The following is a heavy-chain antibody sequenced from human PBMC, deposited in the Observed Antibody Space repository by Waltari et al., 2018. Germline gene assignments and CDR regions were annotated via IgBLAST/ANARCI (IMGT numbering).Heavy chain of an antibody. Sequence: QVQLQQWGAGLLKPSETLSLTCAVYGGSFSGYYWSWIRQPPGKGLGWIGEINHSGSTNYNPSLKSRVTISVDTSKNQFSLKLSSVTAADTAVYYCARGPPRRFCSSTSCYTGGFDYWGQGTLVTVSS. CDR3: ARGPPRRFCSSTSCYTGGFDY. CDR2: INHSGST. V-gene: IGHV4-34*01. D-gene: IGHD2-2*02. J-gene: IGHJ4*02. CDR1: GGSFSGYY.